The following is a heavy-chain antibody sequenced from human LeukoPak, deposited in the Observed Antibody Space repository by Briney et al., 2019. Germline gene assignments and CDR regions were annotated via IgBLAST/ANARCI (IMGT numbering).Heavy chain of an antibody. J-gene: IGHJ5*02. D-gene: IGHD3-10*01. Sequence: SETLSLTCTVSGGSISSYYWSWIRQHPGKGLEWIGYIYYSGSTYYNPSLKSRVTISVDTSKNQFSLKLSSVTAADTAVYYCARGVETMVRGVIVSWFDPWGQGTLVTVSS. CDR2: IYYSGST. CDR1: GGSISSYY. V-gene: IGHV4-59*06. CDR3: ARGVETMVRGVIVSWFDP.